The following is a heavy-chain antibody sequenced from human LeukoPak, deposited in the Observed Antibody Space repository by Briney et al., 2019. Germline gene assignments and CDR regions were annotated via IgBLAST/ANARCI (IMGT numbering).Heavy chain of an antibody. CDR2: ISYDGSNK. D-gene: IGHD2-21*02. Sequence: GRSLRLSCAASGFTFSSYGMHWVRQAPGKGLEWVAVISYDGSNKYYADSVKGRFTISRDNSKNTLYLQMNSLRAEDTAVYYCAKENCGGDCYSDYWGQGTLVTVSS. V-gene: IGHV3-30*18. CDR1: GFTFSSYG. J-gene: IGHJ4*02. CDR3: AKENCGGDCYSDY.